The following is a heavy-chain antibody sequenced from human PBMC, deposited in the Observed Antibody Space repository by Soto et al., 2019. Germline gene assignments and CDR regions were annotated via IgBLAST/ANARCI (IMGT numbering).Heavy chain of an antibody. V-gene: IGHV4-59*01. CDR2: IYYSGST. CDR3: AREAGGGYWYFDL. D-gene: IGHD3-16*01. Sequence: SETLSLTCTVSGGSISSYYWSWIRQPPGKGLEWIGYIYYSGSTNYNPSLKSRVTISVDTSKNQFSLKLSSVTAADTAVYYCAREAGGGYWYFDLWGRGTLVTVSS. CDR1: GGSISSYY. J-gene: IGHJ2*01.